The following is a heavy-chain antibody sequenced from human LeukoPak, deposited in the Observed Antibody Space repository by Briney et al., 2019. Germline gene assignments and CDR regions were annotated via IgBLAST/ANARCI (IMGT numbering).Heavy chain of an antibody. CDR2: INIKNDET. V-gene: IGHV1-18*01. J-gene: IGHJ4*02. Sequence: GASVKVSCKASGYTFTSYGISWVRQAPGQGLEWMGWINIKNDETNYAQSLQGRVTMTTDASTSTAYMELRSLTSDDTAVYYCGRGTWGEVIFDYWGQGTLVTVFS. CDR3: GRGTWGEVIFDY. D-gene: IGHD3-10*01. CDR1: GYTFTSYG.